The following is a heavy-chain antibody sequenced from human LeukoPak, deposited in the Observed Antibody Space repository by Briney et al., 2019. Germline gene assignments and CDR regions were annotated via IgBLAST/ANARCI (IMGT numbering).Heavy chain of an antibody. J-gene: IGHJ4*02. CDR3: ARGLPPPYCSGGSCYQYYFDY. CDR2: INHSGST. Sequence: SETLSLTCAVYGGSFSGYYWSWIRQPPGKGLEWIGEINHSGSTNYNPSLKSRVTISVDTSKNQFSLKLSSVTAADTAVYYCARGLPPPYCSGGSCYQYYFDYWGQGTLVTVSS. D-gene: IGHD2-15*01. CDR1: GGSFSGYY. V-gene: IGHV4-34*01.